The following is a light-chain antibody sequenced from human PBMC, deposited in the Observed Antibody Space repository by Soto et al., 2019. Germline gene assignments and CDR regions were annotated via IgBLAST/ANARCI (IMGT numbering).Light chain of an antibody. Sequence: STLSASVGDGVTITCRASQSISSWLAWYQQKPGKAPKLLIYDASSLESGVPSRFSGSGSGTEFTLTISSLQPDDFATYYCQQYNSYSGTFGQGTKVDIK. J-gene: IGKJ1*01. V-gene: IGKV1-5*01. CDR3: QQYNSYSGT. CDR1: QSISSW. CDR2: DAS.